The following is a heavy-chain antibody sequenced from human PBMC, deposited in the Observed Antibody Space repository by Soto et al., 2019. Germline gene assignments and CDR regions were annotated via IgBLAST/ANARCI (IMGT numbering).Heavy chain of an antibody. V-gene: IGHV3-30*18. D-gene: IGHD1-26*01. CDR3: AKDGTAGYYYGMDV. J-gene: IGHJ6*02. CDR1: GFIFSKYG. Sequence: GGSLRLSCAASGFIFSKYGMHWVRQAPGKGLVWVAVISHDGKVQYYADSMKGRFTISRDNAKNSLYLQMNSLRAEDTALYYCAKDGTAGYYYGMDVWGQGTTVTVSS. CDR2: ISHDGKVQ.